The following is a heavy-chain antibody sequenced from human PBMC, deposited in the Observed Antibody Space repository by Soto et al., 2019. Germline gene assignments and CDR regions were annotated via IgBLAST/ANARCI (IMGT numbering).Heavy chain of an antibody. J-gene: IGHJ6*01. Sequence: QVQLQESGPGLVKPSETLSLTCTVSGGSISSYYWSWIRQPPGKGLEWIGYNYYSGSTNYNPSLKSRVTISVDTSKNQFSLKLSSVTAADTAVYYCARDLRIAAAGTNYYYYGMDVWGQGTTVTVSS. D-gene: IGHD6-13*01. V-gene: IGHV4-59*01. CDR2: NYYSGST. CDR3: ARDLRIAAAGTNYYYYGMDV. CDR1: GGSISSYY.